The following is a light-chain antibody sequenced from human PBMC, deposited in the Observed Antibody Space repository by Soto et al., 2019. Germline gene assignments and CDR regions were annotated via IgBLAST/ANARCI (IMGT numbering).Light chain of an antibody. CDR1: QSVSSSF. Sequence: EIVLTQSPGPLSLSPGERSTLSCRAIQSVSSSFLAWYQQKPGQAPRILIYGASSRATGIPDRFSGSGSGTDFTLTISRLEPEDVAVYYCQQYGSSPLTFGGGTKVEIK. CDR2: GAS. CDR3: QQYGSSPLT. J-gene: IGKJ4*01. V-gene: IGKV3-20*01.